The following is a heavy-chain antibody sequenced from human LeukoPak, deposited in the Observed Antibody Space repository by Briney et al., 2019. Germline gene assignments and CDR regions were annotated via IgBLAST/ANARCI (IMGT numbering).Heavy chain of an antibody. CDR1: GFTFSSYW. V-gene: IGHV3-48*02. D-gene: IGHD1-26*01. CDR2: IRSSGNTI. Sequence: GGSLRLSCAASGFTFSSYWMNWVRQAPGKGLEWVSYIRSSGNTIYYADSVKGRFTISRDNAKNSVYLQMNSLRDEDTAVYYCARYGSYPEAFDYWGQGTLVTVSS. CDR3: ARYGSYPEAFDY. J-gene: IGHJ4*02.